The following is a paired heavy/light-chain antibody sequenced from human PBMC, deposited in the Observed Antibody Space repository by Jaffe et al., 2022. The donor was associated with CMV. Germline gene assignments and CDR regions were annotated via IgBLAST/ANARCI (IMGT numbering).Light chain of an antibody. CDR2: QDS. V-gene: IGLV3-1*01. CDR3: QAWDSSTNVV. Sequence: SYELTQPPSVSVSPGQTASITCSGDKLGDKYACWYQQKPGQSPVLVIYQDSKRPSGIPERFSGSNSGNTATLTISGTQAMDEADYYCQAWDSSTNVVFGGGTKLTVL. CDR1: KLGDKY. J-gene: IGLJ2*01.
Heavy chain of an antibody. Sequence: EVQLVESGGGLVKPGGSLRLSCAASGFTFSNAWMSWVRQAPGKGLEWVGRIKSKTDGGTTDYAAPVKGRFTISRDDSKNTLYLQMNSLKTEDTAVYYCTTDHNWWNYALPGGSADFDYWGQGTLVTVSS. V-gene: IGHV3-15*01. D-gene: IGHD1-7*01. CDR2: IKSKTDGGTT. J-gene: IGHJ4*02. CDR1: GFTFSNAW. CDR3: TTDHNWWNYALPGGSADFDY.